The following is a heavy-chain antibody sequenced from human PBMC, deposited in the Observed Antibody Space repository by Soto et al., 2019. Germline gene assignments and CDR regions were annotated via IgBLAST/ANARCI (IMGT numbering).Heavy chain of an antibody. D-gene: IGHD6-25*01. V-gene: IGHV3-48*03. Sequence: EMQLVESGGGLVQPGGSLRLSCAASGFTFSSYEMHWVRQAPGKGLEWISYISSTGSGTLYADSVRGRLTMSRDNTKNSGSLQMSSLRAEDTAVYYCVRDLHEPFAADARRVANWGQGTQVTVSS. CDR1: GFTFSSYE. CDR2: ISSTGSGT. J-gene: IGHJ4*02. CDR3: VRDLHEPFAADARRVAN.